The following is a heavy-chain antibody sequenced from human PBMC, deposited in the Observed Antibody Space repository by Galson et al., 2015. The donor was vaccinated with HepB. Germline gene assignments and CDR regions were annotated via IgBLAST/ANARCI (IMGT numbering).Heavy chain of an antibody. CDR1: GFTFNTYS. V-gene: IGHV3-48*02. CDR3: VRVRNNNYDNDLQY. CDR2: ISFSSGII. D-gene: IGHD4-11*01. J-gene: IGHJ4*02. Sequence: SLRLSCAASGFTFNTYSMNWVRQAPGKGLEWVSYISFSSGIIHYADSVKGRFTISRDDAKNSLYLQMNSLRDEDTAVYYCVRVRNNNYDNDLQYWGQGALVTVSS.